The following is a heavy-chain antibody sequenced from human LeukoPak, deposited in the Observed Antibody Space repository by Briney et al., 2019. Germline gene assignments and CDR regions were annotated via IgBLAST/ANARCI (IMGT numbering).Heavy chain of an antibody. D-gene: IGHD6-13*01. Sequence: PSETLSLTCTVSGGSISSYYWSWIRQPSGKGLEWIGYIYYSGSTNYNPSLKSRVTISVDPSKNQLSLTLSSVTAADTAVYYCARAAAAGKGSFDYWGQGTLVTVSS. V-gene: IGHV4-59*01. CDR3: ARAAAAGKGSFDY. J-gene: IGHJ4*02. CDR2: IYYSGST. CDR1: GGSISSYY.